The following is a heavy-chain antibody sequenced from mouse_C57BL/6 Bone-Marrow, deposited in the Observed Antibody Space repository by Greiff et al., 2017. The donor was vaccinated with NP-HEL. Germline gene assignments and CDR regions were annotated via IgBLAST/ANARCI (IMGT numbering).Heavy chain of an antibody. D-gene: IGHD2-4*01. J-gene: IGHJ4*01. CDR3: AREYYDYDGDYYAIDY. CDR2: ISDGGSYT. CDR1: GFTFSSYA. V-gene: IGHV5-4*01. Sequence: EVKLMESGGGLVKPGGSLKLSCAASGFTFSSYAMSWVRQTPEKRLEWVATISDGGSYTYYPDNVKGRFTISRDNAKNNLYLQMSHLKSEDTAMYYCAREYYDYDGDYYAIDYWGQGTSVTVSS.